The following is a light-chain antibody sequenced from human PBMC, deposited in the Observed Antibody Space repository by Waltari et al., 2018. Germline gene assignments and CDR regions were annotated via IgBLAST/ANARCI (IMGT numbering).Light chain of an antibody. Sequence: VILTQSPATLSLSPGERATLSCRASKSVSTYLAWYQQKPGQAPRLLIYGASNRATGIPDRFSGSGSGTEFTLTISSLEPEDFAVYYCQKYSSAPLTFGGGTKVEIK. V-gene: IGKV3-20*01. CDR2: GAS. CDR1: KSVSTY. CDR3: QKYSSAPLT. J-gene: IGKJ4*01.